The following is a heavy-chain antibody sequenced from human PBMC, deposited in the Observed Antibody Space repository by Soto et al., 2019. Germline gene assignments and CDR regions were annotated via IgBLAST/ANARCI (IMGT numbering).Heavy chain of an antibody. CDR2: ISYDGSNK. V-gene: IGHV3-30*18. CDR1: GFTFSSYG. Sequence: QVQLVESGGGVVQPGRSLRLSCAASGFTFSSYGMHWVRQAPGKGLEWVAVISYDGSNKYYADSVKGRFTISRDNSKNTLYLQMNSLRAEDTAVYYCAKDLSRYSSHYYSRMDVWGQGTTVTVSS. CDR3: AKDLSRYSSHYYSRMDV. D-gene: IGHD5-18*01. J-gene: IGHJ6*02.